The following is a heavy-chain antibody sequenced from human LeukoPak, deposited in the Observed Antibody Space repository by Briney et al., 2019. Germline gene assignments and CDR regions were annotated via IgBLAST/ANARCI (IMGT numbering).Heavy chain of an antibody. CDR1: GGSISSSNW. J-gene: IGHJ4*02. D-gene: IGHD6-19*01. V-gene: IGHV4-4*02. Sequence: KPSETLSLTCAVSGGSISSSNWWSWVRQPPGKGLEWIGEIYHSGSTNYNPSLKSRVTISVDKSKNQFSLKLSSVTAADTAVYYCARGVSSGWYRRFDYWGQGTLVTVSS. CDR2: IYHSGST. CDR3: ARGVSSGWYRRFDY.